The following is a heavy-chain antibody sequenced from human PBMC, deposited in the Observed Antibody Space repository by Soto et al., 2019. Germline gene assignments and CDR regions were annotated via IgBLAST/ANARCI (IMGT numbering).Heavy chain of an antibody. CDR2: IIPLFGTP. CDR1: GATFSTTG. Sequence: QVQLVQSGAEVRKPGSSLRVSCKSSGATFSTTGISWVRQAPGQGLEWMGGIIPLFGTPKYARKFQGRVSMTADASTNTVYMEVNSLRPDDAAVDYCARASPVRCGGDPCYRLDSSFDSWGQGSLVIVSS. J-gene: IGHJ5*01. D-gene: IGHD2-21*02. CDR3: ARASPVRCGGDPCYRLDSSFDS. V-gene: IGHV1-69*01.